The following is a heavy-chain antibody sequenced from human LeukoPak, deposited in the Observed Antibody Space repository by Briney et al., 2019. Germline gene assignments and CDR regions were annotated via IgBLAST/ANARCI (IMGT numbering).Heavy chain of an antibody. CDR1: GFTFSSYA. J-gene: IGHJ4*02. V-gene: IGHV3-23*01. D-gene: IGHD6-13*01. Sequence: PGGSLRLSCAASGFTFSSYAMSWVRQAPGKGLEWVSTISHNGGRTYYADSVKGRLTISRDNSMNTLYLQMNSLRADDTALYFCAKDREQQPTFFDYWGQGTLVTVSS. CDR3: AKDREQQPTFFDY. CDR2: ISHNGGRT.